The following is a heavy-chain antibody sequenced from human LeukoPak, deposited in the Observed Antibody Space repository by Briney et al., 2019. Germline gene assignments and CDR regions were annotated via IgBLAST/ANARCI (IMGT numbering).Heavy chain of an antibody. CDR3: ARGKGVGATNYFDL. Sequence: ASVKVSCRASGYMLTNDDLDWVRQAPGQGLEWMGVMNPHSGTSVPAQKFRGRISMTRDTTIDTAYMELSSLTSEDTAVYFCARGKGVGATNYFDLWGQGTLVSVSS. CDR1: GYMLTNDD. CDR2: MNPHSGTS. V-gene: IGHV1-8*01. J-gene: IGHJ4*02. D-gene: IGHD1-26*01.